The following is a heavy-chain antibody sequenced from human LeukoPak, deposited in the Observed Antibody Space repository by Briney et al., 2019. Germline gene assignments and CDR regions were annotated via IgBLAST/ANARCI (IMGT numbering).Heavy chain of an antibody. J-gene: IGHJ6*02. CDR3: VKGRNYFGSESELDV. D-gene: IGHD3-10*01. CDR2: IPYDGDNK. CDR1: GFTFSNYG. Sequence: PGMSLRLSCVASGFTFSNYGMHWVREAPGQGLEWVAGIPYDGDNKHYADSVKGRFTISRDNSKNTLYLQMSSLRAEDRAAYYCVKGRNYFGSESELDVWGQGTPVTVSS. V-gene: IGHV3-30*18.